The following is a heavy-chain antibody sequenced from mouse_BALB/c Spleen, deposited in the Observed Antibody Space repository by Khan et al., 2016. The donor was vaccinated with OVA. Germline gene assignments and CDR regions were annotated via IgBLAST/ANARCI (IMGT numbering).Heavy chain of an antibody. CDR2: IIYTGYT. Sequence: EVQLVESGPSLVKPSQTLSLTCSVTGDSITTGYWNWIRKFPGNKLEYMGYIIYTGYTYYNPSLKSRISITRHPSNNQYYLQLNTVTDEDTATYYCARSTYRYAFVYWGQGTLVTVSA. CDR3: ARSTYRYAFVY. CDR1: GDSITTGY. V-gene: IGHV3-8*02. D-gene: IGHD2-14*01. J-gene: IGHJ3*01.